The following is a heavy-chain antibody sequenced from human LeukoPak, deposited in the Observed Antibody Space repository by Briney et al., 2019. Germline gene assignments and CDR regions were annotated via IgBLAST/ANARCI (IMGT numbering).Heavy chain of an antibody. J-gene: IGHJ6*02. CDR2: ISSSGSTV. CDR1: GFTFSSYE. Sequence: GRSLRLSCAASGFTFSSYEMNWVRQAPGKGLEWVSYISSSGSTVYYADSVKGRFTISRDNAKNSLYLQMNSLRAEDTAVYYCARADCSGGSCPYGMDVWGQGTTVTVSS. D-gene: IGHD2-15*01. V-gene: IGHV3-48*03. CDR3: ARADCSGGSCPYGMDV.